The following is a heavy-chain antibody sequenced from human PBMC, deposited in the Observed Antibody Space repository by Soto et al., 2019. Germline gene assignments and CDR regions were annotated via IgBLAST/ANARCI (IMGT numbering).Heavy chain of an antibody. CDR2: ISGSGGTT. D-gene: IGHD6-19*01. Sequence: EVQLLESGGGLVQPGGSLRLSCAASGFTFSNYAMSWVRQAPGKGLEWVSTISGSGGTTYYADSVKGRFTISRDNSKNTLDRQMRSLRVDDTAVYYCAQALAALWFFDLWGRGTLVSVSS. CDR3: AQALAALWFFDL. V-gene: IGHV3-23*01. CDR1: GFTFSNYA. J-gene: IGHJ2*01.